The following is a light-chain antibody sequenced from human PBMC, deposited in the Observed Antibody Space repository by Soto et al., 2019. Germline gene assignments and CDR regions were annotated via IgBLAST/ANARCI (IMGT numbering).Light chain of an antibody. Sequence: EIVMTQSPATLSVSPGERATLSCRASQSVSSNLAWYQQKPGQAPRLLIYGASTRATGIPARFGGSGSGTEFTLTISSLQSEDSAVYHCQQYNNWPPYTFGQGTKLEIK. CDR1: QSVSSN. CDR2: GAS. CDR3: QQYNNWPPYT. J-gene: IGKJ2*01. V-gene: IGKV3-15*01.